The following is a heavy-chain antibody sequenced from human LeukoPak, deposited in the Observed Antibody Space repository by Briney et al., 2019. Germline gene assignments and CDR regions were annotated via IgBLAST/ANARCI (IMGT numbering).Heavy chain of an antibody. Sequence: GGSLRLSCAASGFTFSSYGMHWVRQAPGKGLEWVAVISYDGSNKYYADSVKGRFTISRDNSKNTLYLQMNSLRAEDTAVYYCARDGDYYDSSAHDYWGQGTLVTVSS. J-gene: IGHJ4*02. V-gene: IGHV3-30*03. CDR3: ARDGDYYDSSAHDY. CDR1: GFTFSSYG. D-gene: IGHD3-22*01. CDR2: ISYDGSNK.